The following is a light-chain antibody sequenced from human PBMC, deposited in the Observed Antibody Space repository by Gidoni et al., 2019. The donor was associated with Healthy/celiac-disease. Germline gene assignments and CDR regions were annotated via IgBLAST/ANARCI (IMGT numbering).Light chain of an antibody. CDR3: QQYYSYPRT. Sequence: AIRMTQSPSPFSASTGDRVTITCRASQGISSYLAWYQQKPGKAPKLLIYSASTLQSGVPSGFSGSGSGTDFTLTISCLQSEYFATYYCQQYYSYPRTFGQGTKLEIK. CDR1: QGISSY. J-gene: IGKJ2*01. V-gene: IGKV1-8*01. CDR2: SAS.